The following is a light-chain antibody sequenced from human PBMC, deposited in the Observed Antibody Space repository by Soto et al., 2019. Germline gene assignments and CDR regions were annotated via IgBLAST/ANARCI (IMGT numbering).Light chain of an antibody. CDR2: WAS. CDR1: QSVFYSSNTKNY. J-gene: IGKJ1*01. V-gene: IGKV4-1*01. Sequence: DIVMTQSPDSLAVSLGERATINCKSSQSVFYSSNTKNYVAWYQQRPGQPPKLLIYWASTRESGVPDQFSGSGSGTDFTLTIRSLQAEDVAVYYCQQCYTTAWTFGQGTKVEFK. CDR3: QQCYTTAWT.